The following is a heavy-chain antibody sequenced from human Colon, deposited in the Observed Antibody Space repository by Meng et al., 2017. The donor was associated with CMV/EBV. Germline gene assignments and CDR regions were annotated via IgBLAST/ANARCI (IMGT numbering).Heavy chain of an antibody. V-gene: IGHV3-7*01. D-gene: IGHD6-13*01. Sequence: GGSLRLSCEVSGFTFNNYEMSWVRQAPGKGLEWVANIKQDGSEKYYVDSVKGRFTVSRDNSKNTLYLQMDSLKAEDTAVYYCARDAADSSSPAWFDPWGQGTLVTVSS. CDR1: GFTFNNYE. CDR3: ARDAADSSSPAWFDP. J-gene: IGHJ5*02. CDR2: IKQDGSEK.